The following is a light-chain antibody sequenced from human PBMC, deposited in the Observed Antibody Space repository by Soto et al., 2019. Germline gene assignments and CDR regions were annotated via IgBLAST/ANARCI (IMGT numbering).Light chain of an antibody. V-gene: IGKV3-20*01. CDR1: QSVSSSY. Sequence: EIVLTQSPGTLSLSPGERATLSCRASQSVSSSYLAWYQQKPGQAPRLLIYGASSRATGIPDRFSGSGSGTDFTLTISRLEPEDLAVYYCQQYGCSPYTFGQGTKLEIK. J-gene: IGKJ2*01. CDR3: QQYGCSPYT. CDR2: GAS.